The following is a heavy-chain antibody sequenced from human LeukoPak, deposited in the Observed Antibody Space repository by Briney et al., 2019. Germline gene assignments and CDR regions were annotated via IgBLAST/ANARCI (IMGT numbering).Heavy chain of an antibody. D-gene: IGHD3-9*01. Sequence: QPGGSLRLSCAASGFTFSSYAMSWVRQAPGKGLEWVSAISGSGGSTYYADSVKGRFTISRDNSKNTLYLQMNSLRAEDTAVYYCAKVWQPYYDILTGYYVFGGRNDYWGQGTLVTVSS. V-gene: IGHV3-23*01. CDR1: GFTFSSYA. CDR2: ISGSGGST. CDR3: AKVWQPYYDILTGYYVFGGRNDY. J-gene: IGHJ4*02.